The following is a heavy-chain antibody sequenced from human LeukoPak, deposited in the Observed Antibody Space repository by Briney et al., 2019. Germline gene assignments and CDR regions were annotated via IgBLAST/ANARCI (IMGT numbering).Heavy chain of an antibody. CDR2: ISGSGGST. D-gene: IGHD1-26*01. CDR1: GFTFSSYA. Sequence: GASLRLSCAASGFTFSSYAMSWVRQAPGKGLEWVSAISGSGGSTYYADSVKGRFTISRDNSKNTLYLQMNSLRAEDTAVNYCARGAPSGSYYSFDYWGQGTLVTVSS. V-gene: IGHV3-23*01. CDR3: ARGAPSGSYYSFDY. J-gene: IGHJ4*02.